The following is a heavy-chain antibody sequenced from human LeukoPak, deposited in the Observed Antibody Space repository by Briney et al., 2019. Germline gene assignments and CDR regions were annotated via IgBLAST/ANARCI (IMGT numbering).Heavy chain of an antibody. D-gene: IGHD3-10*01. CDR1: GLSIASYA. CDR3: AKGVSGSSRYYFDY. J-gene: IGHJ4*02. Sequence: GGSLRLSCVASGLSIASYAMTWVRQAPGKGLEWVSLISGSGGSTYYADSVKGRFTIYRDNSKNTLYLQMNSLRAEDMAVYFCAKGVSGSSRYYFDYWGQGNLVTVSS. CDR2: ISGSGGST. V-gene: IGHV3-23*01.